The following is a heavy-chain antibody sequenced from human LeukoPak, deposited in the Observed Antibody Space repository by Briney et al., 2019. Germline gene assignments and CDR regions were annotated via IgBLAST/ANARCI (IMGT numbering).Heavy chain of an antibody. CDR1: GFTFSSYW. Sequence: QSGGSLRLSCAASGFTFSSYWMNWVRQAPGKGLEWVSSISGSGDSTYYADSVKGRFTISRDNSKNTLFLQVNSLRAEDTAIYYCAKGQVVNGNALRFDSWGQGTLVTVSS. CDR2: ISGSGDST. J-gene: IGHJ4*02. CDR3: AKGQVVNGNALRFDS. V-gene: IGHV3-23*01. D-gene: IGHD2-8*01.